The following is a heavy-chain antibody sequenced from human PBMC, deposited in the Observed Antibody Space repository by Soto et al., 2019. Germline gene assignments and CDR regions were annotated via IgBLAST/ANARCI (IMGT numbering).Heavy chain of an antibody. Sequence: GGSLRLSCSSSGFTFGDYSLGWVRQAPGKGLEWVGFIGGKTYGGATQYAASVQGSFTISRDDTNNMAYLPINSLETEATAVYSYARPALNTTNASSYIYAVDDWGQGTVVTVSS. CDR2: IGGKTYGGAT. D-gene: IGHD2-8*01. CDR1: GFTFGDYS. V-gene: IGHV3-49*04. J-gene: IGHJ4*02. CDR3: ARPALNTTNASSYIYAVDD.